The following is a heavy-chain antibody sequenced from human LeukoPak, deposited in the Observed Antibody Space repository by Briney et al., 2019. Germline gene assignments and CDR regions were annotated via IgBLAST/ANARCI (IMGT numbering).Heavy chain of an antibody. CDR2: IKSKADGGTT. D-gene: IGHD2-15*01. CDR3: TTAGVVAATFLLSDFDY. CDR1: GFTFSNAW. J-gene: IGHJ4*02. V-gene: IGHV3-15*01. Sequence: GGSLRLSCAASGFTFSNAWMSWVRQAPGKGLEWVGRIKSKADGGTTDYAAPVKGRFTISRDDSKNTLYLQMNSLKTEDTAVYYRTTAGVVAATFLLSDFDYWGQGTLVTVSS.